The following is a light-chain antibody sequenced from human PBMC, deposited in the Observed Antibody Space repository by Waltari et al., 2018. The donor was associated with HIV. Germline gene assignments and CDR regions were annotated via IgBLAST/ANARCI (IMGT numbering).Light chain of an antibody. CDR1: SSNIGSYT. V-gene: IGLV1-44*01. J-gene: IGLJ2*01. Sequence: QSELPQPPSASGTPGQRVTISCSGSSSNIGSYTVNWYQQLPGTAPKLLIYANHQRPSGVPDRFSGSQSDTSASLAIGGLQSEDEADYYCATWDASLSGPVFGGGTKLTVL. CDR3: ATWDASLSGPV. CDR2: ANH.